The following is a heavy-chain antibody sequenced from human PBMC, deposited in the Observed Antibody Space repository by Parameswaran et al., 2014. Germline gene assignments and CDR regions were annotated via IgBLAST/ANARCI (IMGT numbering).Heavy chain of an antibody. V-gene: IGHV3-21*01. CDR3: ARDQGLY. CDR2: ISSSSSYI. J-gene: IGHJ4*02. Sequence: WIRQPPGKGPEWVSSISSSSSYIYYADSVKGRFTISRDNAKNSLYLQMNSLRAEDTAVYYCARDQGLYWGQGTLVTVSS.